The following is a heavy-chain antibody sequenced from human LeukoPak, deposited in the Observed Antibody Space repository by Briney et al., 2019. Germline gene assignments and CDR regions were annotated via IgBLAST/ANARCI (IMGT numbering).Heavy chain of an antibody. J-gene: IGHJ4*02. CDR3: ARVAAVAGLASNFDY. V-gene: IGHV4-59*01. CDR2: IYYSGTT. CDR1: GGSISSYY. D-gene: IGHD6-19*01. Sequence: TSETLSLTCTVSGGSISSYYWSWIRQPPEKGLEWIGYIYYSGTTNYNPSLKSRVTISIDTSKNQFSLKLSSVTAADTAVYYCARVAAVAGLASNFDYWGQGTLVTVSS.